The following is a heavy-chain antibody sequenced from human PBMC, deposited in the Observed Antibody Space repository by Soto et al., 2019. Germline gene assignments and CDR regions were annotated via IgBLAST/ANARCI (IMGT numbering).Heavy chain of an antibody. V-gene: IGHV3-23*01. J-gene: IGHJ4*02. CDR2: ISTSGGSI. Sequence: LRLSCAASGFTFSNHAMSWVRQAPGKGLEWVSVISTSGGSIYYADSVKGRFTLSRDNSKNTLYLQMNSLTGEDTAVYYCAKEQTFSSAPDYWGQGTLVTVSS. CDR1: GFTFSNHA. CDR3: AKEQTFSSAPDY.